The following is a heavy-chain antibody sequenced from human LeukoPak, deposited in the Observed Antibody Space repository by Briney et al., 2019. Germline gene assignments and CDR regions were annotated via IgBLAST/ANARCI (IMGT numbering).Heavy chain of an antibody. CDR1: GCTFSSYE. D-gene: IGHD6-6*01. CDR2: ISSSGTTI. Sequence: PGGSLRLSCAASGCTFSSYEMNWVRQAPGKGLERVSYISSSGTTIYYADSVKGRFTISRDNAKNSVYLQMNSLRDEDTAVYYCARGLAARLDQWGQGTLVTVSS. V-gene: IGHV3-48*03. J-gene: IGHJ4*02. CDR3: ARGLAARLDQ.